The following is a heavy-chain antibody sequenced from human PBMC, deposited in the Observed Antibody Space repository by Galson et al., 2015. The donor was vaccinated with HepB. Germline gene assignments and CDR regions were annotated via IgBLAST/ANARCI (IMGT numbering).Heavy chain of an antibody. CDR3: ARAGMNYGSWSGYQ. J-gene: IGHJ4*02. D-gene: IGHD3-3*01. CDR1: GGSISSPDYY. Sequence: TLSLTCAVSGGSISSPDYYWSWIRQFPGKGLEWIGYIYYSGSGSTYYNPSLKSRVSISGDTSKNQFSLNLNSITAADTAVYYCARAGMNYGSWSGYQWGQVTHVTVSS. CDR2: IYYSGSGST. V-gene: IGHV4-31*11.